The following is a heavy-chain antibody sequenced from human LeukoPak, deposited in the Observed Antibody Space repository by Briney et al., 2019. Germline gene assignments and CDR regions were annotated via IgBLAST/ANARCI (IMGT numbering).Heavy chain of an antibody. Sequence: GASVKVSCKPSGYSFTGYNMHWVRQAPGQGLEWMGWINPNSGGTNYAQKFQDRVTMTRDTFISTAYMELSRLRSDDTAVYYCARDLEVRGVLYYFDYWGQGTLVTVSS. V-gene: IGHV1-2*02. CDR3: ARDLEVRGVLYYFDY. D-gene: IGHD3-10*01. J-gene: IGHJ4*02. CDR1: GYSFTGYN. CDR2: INPNSGGT.